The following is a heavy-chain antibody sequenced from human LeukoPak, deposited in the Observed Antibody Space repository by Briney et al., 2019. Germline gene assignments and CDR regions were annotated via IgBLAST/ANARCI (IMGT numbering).Heavy chain of an antibody. J-gene: IGHJ3*02. CDR2: ISWNSGSI. CDR1: GFTFDDYA. CDR3: AKDLEAYCGGDCYSQWGDAFDI. D-gene: IGHD2-21*02. V-gene: IGHV3-9*01. Sequence: GGSLRLSCAASGFTFDDYAMHWVRQAPGKGLEWVSGISWNSGSIGYADSVKGRFIISRDNSKNTLYLQMDSLRAEDTAVYYCAKDLEAYCGGDCYSQWGDAFDIWGQGTMVTVSS.